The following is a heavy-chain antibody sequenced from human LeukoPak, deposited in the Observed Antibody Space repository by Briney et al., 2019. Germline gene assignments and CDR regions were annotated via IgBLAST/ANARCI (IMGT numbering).Heavy chain of an antibody. Sequence: ASVKVSCKASGYTFTGYYMHWVRQAPGQGLEWMGWINPNSGATNYAQKFQGRVTMTRDTSISTAYMELSRLRSDDTAVYYCARIAYCGGDCYTTYFDYWGQGTLVTVSS. D-gene: IGHD2-21*01. CDR3: ARIAYCGGDCYTTYFDY. V-gene: IGHV1-2*02. CDR1: GYTFTGYY. CDR2: INPNSGAT. J-gene: IGHJ4*02.